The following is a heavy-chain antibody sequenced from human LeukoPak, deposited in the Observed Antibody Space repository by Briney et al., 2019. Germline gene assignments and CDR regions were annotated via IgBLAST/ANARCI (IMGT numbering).Heavy chain of an antibody. J-gene: IGHJ4*02. CDR3: ARVMTTVTYFDY. CDR2: IYYRGST. D-gene: IGHD4-17*01. Sequence: PSETLSLTCTVSGGSISSSSYYWGWIRQPPGKGLEWIGSIYYRGSTYYNPSLKSRVTISVDTSKNQFSLKLSSVTAADTAEYYCARVMTTVTYFDYWGQGTLVTVSS. V-gene: IGHV4-39*07. CDR1: GGSISSSSYY.